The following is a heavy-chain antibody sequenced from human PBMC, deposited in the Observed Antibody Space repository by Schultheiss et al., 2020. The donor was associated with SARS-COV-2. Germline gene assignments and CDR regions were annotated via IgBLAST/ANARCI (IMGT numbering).Heavy chain of an antibody. CDR3: AREANDVSGYSYGGWFDP. D-gene: IGHD5-18*01. V-gene: IGHV3-33*08. Sequence: GESLKISCAASGFAFSNYAMHWLRQAPGKGLEWVAVIWYDGSNKYYADSVKGRFTISRDNSKNTLYLQMNSLRAEDTAVYYCAREANDVSGYSYGGWFDPWGQGTLVTVSS. CDR1: GFAFSNYA. CDR2: IWYDGSNK. J-gene: IGHJ5*02.